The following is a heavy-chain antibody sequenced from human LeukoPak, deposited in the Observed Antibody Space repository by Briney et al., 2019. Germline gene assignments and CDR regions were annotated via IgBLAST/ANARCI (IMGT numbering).Heavy chain of an antibody. J-gene: IGHJ6*02. CDR3: AKGLLDTAMVVDYYYGMDV. V-gene: IGHV3-43*02. D-gene: IGHD5-18*01. CDR1: GFTFDDYA. Sequence: GGSLRLSCAAPGFTFDDYAMHWVRQAPGKGLEWVSLISGDGGSTYYADSVKGRFTISRDNSKNSLYLQVNSLRTEDTALYYCAKGLLDTAMVVDYYYGMDVWGQGTTVTVSS. CDR2: ISGDGGST.